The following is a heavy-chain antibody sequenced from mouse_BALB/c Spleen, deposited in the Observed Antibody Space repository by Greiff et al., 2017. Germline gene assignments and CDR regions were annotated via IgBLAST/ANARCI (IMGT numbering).Heavy chain of an antibody. V-gene: IGHV1-20*02. J-gene: IGHJ2*01. Sequence: VQLQQSGPELVKPGASVKISCKASGYSFTGYFMNWVMQSHGKSLEWIGRINPYNGDTFYNQKFKGKATLTVDKSSSTAHMELRSLASEDSAVYYCARGGITTVVAVDYWGQGTTLTVSS. CDR3: ARGGITTVVAVDY. CDR1: GYSFTGYF. CDR2: INPYNGDT. D-gene: IGHD1-1*01.